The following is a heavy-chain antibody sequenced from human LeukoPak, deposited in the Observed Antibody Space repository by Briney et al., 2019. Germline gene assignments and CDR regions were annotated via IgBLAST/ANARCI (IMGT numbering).Heavy chain of an antibody. CDR1: GYTFSSYG. D-gene: IGHD6-19*01. Sequence: ASVKVSCKTSGYTFSSYGISWVRQAPGQGLEWMGWNSAYIVNTNYAQKFQGRVTMTTDTSTSTAYMELRTLRSDDTAVYYCARDSESGCRELDYWGQGTLVTVFS. J-gene: IGHJ4*02. CDR2: NSAYIVNT. CDR3: ARDSESGCRELDY. V-gene: IGHV1-18*01.